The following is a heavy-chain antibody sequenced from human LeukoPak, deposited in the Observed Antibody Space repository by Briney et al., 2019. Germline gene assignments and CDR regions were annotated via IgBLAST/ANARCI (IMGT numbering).Heavy chain of an antibody. CDR3: ASTSGYCSGGNCYSAFDY. Sequence: SETLSLTCTVSGGSVSTYYWNWIRQPPGKALEGIGYIYYRGSTNYNPSLKGRLTISVDTSNNQFSLKLSSVTAADTAVYYCASTSGYCSGGNCYSAFDYWGQGTLVTVSS. J-gene: IGHJ4*02. V-gene: IGHV4-59*02. CDR2: IYYRGST. CDR1: GGSVSTYY. D-gene: IGHD2-15*01.